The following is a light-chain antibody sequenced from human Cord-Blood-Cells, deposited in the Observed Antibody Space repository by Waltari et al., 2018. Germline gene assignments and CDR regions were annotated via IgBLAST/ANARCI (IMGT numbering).Light chain of an antibody. Sequence: QSVLTQPPSVSGAPGQRVTISCTGSSSNIGAGYDVHWYQPRPGTAPKLLIYGNSNRPSGVPDRVSGSKSGTSASLAITGLQAEHEADYYCQSYDSSLSGVFGGGTKLTVL. CDR1: SSNIGAGYD. CDR3: QSYDSSLSGV. V-gene: IGLV1-40*01. J-gene: IGLJ3*02. CDR2: GNS.